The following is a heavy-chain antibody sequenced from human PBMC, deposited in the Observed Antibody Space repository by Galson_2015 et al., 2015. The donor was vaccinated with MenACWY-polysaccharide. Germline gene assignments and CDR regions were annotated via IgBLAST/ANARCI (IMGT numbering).Heavy chain of an antibody. V-gene: IGHV2-70*01. J-gene: IGHJ6*02. CDR3: PRTSRGGPVVYGRAV. CDR2: IDWDDYR. D-gene: IGHD4-23*01. CDR1: GFSLSTSGMC. Sequence: PALVKPTQTLTLTCTFSGFSLSTSGMCVTWIRQPPGKALEWLALIDWDDYRYYSTSLKTRLTISKDTYKNQVVLTMTKVDPVDTATYYCPRTSRGGPVVYGRAVWGQGTRVTVS.